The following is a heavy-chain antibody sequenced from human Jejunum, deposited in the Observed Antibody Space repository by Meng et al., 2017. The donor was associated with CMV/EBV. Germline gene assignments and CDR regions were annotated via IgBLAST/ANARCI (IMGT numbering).Heavy chain of an antibody. Sequence: VHLLQTRTEVKNPGAPVKLSCKTSGYTFTDHNIGWVRQAPGQGIEWVGWISLGNGQTVYGHKLQGRVTVTTDTSTSTAYMELRSLRSDDTAMYYCARDVWGFDYWGQGTLVTVSS. J-gene: IGHJ4*02. V-gene: IGHV1-18*04. CDR3: ARDVWGFDY. CDR2: ISLGNGQT. D-gene: IGHD7-27*01. CDR1: GYTFTDHN.